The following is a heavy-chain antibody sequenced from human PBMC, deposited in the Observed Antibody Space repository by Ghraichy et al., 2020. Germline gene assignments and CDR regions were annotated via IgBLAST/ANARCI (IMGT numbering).Heavy chain of an antibody. V-gene: IGHV4-39*01. CDR3: SREYRGSSFH. J-gene: IGHJ4*02. D-gene: IGHD6-6*01. Sequence: SETLSLTCTVSGDSISSTDHHWAWIRQPPGKGLEWLGSIFYSGTTYYSPSLKSRVPISVDTSKNQFSLRLTPVTAADTAVYYCSREYRGSSFHWGQGALVTVSS. CDR1: GDSISSTDHH. CDR2: IFYSGTT.